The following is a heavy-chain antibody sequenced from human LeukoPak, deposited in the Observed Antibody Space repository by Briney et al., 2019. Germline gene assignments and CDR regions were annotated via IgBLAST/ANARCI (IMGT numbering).Heavy chain of an antibody. J-gene: IGHJ3*01. CDR2: TYNSGST. CDR1: GVSISSYY. Sequence: PSETLSLTCTVSGVSISSYYWSWLRQRPGKGLEGWGYTYNSGSTNYNPSLRSRVTISVDPSKNQFSLRLTSVTAADTAVYYCARGPITMVRGVINLYAFDLWGQRTMVTVS. CDR3: ARGPITMVRGVINLYAFDL. D-gene: IGHD3-10*01. V-gene: IGHV4-59*01.